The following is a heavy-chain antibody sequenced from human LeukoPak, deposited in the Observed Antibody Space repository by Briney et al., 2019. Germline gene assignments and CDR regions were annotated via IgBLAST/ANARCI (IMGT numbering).Heavy chain of an antibody. D-gene: IGHD6-19*01. V-gene: IGHV1-2*02. CDR3: ARAAAVAGTRNDAFDI. Sequence: ASVKVSCKASGYTFTGYYMHWVRQAPGQGLEWMGWINPNSGSTNYAQKFQGRVTMTRDTSISTAYMELSRLRSDDTAVYYCARAAAVAGTRNDAFDIWGQGTMVTVSS. CDR2: INPNSGST. J-gene: IGHJ3*02. CDR1: GYTFTGYY.